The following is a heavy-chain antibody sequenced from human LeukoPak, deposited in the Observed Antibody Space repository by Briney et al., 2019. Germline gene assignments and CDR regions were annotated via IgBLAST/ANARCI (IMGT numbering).Heavy chain of an antibody. D-gene: IGHD3-22*01. CDR2: ISGSGGTT. Sequence: PGGSLRLSCAASGFTFSSYAMSWVRQAPGKGLEWVSVISGSGGTTYYADSVKGRFTISRDNSKNTLYLQMNSPRAEDTALYYCAKDLDSRVGSYYFDYWGQGTLVTVSS. CDR3: AKDLDSRVGSYYFDY. CDR1: GFTFSSYA. V-gene: IGHV3-23*01. J-gene: IGHJ4*02.